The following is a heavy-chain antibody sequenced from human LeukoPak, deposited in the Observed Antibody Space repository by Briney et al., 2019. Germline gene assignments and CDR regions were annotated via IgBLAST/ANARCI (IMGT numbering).Heavy chain of an antibody. CDR2: ISSSSSTI. Sequence: PSETLSLTCTVSGGSISSSSYYWGWIRQAPGKGLEWVSYISSSSSTIYYADSVKGRFTISRDNAKNSLYLQMNSLRAEDTAVYYCARDQSVTIIGPGGGQGTLVTVSS. CDR1: GGSISSSS. V-gene: IGHV3-48*01. CDR3: ARDQSVTIIGPG. D-gene: IGHD3-3*01. J-gene: IGHJ4*02.